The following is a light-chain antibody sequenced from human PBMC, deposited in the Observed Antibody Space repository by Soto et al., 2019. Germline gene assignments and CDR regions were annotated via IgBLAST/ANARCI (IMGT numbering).Light chain of an antibody. J-gene: IGKJ5*01. V-gene: IGKV1-39*01. CDR1: QTISRN. Sequence: DIQMTQSPSSLFSSVGERVTITCRASQTISRNLNWYQHKPGKPLKLLIYSASSLQNGITLRVSGSGSGTVFTLSISILQPEDFATYYCQPSYTTVSITCGQGTRLEIK. CDR2: SAS. CDR3: QPSYTTVSIT.